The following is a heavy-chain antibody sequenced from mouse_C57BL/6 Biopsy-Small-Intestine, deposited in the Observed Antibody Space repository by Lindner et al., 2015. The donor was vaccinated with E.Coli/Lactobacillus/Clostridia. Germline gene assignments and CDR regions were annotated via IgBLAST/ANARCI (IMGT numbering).Heavy chain of an antibody. V-gene: IGHV1-14*01. CDR1: GYTFTRYV. CDR3: ARPGSLLTVFDY. J-gene: IGHJ2*01. Sequence: VQLQESGPELVKPGTSVRMSCKTSGYTFTRYVIHWVKQKPGQGLEWIGCIHPYNGNAKYNEKFKDRATLTSDKSSSTAYMELISLTSEDSAVYHCARPGSLLTVFDYWGPRHHSHSLL. CDR2: IHPYNGNA. D-gene: IGHD2-1*01.